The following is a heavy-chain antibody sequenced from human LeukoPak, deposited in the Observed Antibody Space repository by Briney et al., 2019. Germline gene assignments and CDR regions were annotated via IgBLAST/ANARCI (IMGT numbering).Heavy chain of an antibody. V-gene: IGHV1-2*02. D-gene: IGHD3-10*01. CDR1: GYTFTFYY. CDR2: INPNSGGT. CDR3: ARETNYYGSGSPGWFDP. J-gene: IGHJ5*02. Sequence: ASVKVSCTASGYTFTFYYMHWVRQAPGQGLEWMGWINPNSGGTTYAQKLQGRVTMTTDTSTNTAYMELRSLRSDDTAVYYCARETNYYGSGSPGWFDPWGQGTLVTVSS.